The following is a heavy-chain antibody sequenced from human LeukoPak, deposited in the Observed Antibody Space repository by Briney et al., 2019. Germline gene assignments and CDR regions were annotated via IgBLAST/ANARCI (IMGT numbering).Heavy chain of an antibody. CDR3: ASVRSSGYFQH. D-gene: IGHD1-26*01. CDR2: IYHSGST. Sequence: SETLSLTCAVSGGSISSGGYSWSWIRQPPGKGLEWIGYIYHSGSTYYNPSLKSRVTISVDRSKNQFSLKLSSVTAAGTAVYYCASVRSSGYFQHWGQGTLVTVSS. CDR1: GGSISSGGYS. V-gene: IGHV4-30-2*01. J-gene: IGHJ1*01.